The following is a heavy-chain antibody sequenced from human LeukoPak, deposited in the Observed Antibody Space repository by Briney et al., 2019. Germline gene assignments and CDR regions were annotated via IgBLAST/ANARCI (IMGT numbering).Heavy chain of an antibody. CDR3: ARFGLALDSSGYQNTAFDI. J-gene: IGHJ3*02. CDR2: ISAYNGNT. Sequence: GASVKVSCKASGYTFTDYYMHWVRQAPGQGLEWMGWISAYNGNTNYAQKLQGRVTMTTDTSTSTAYMELRSLRSDDTAVYYCARFGLALDSSGYQNTAFDIWGQGTMVTVSS. CDR1: GYTFTDYY. D-gene: IGHD3-22*01. V-gene: IGHV1-18*04.